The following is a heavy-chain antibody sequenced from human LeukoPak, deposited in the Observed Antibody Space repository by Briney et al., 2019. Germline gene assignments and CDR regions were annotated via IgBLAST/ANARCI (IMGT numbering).Heavy chain of an antibody. Sequence: GGSLRLSCAASGFTFSSYAMHWVRQAPGKGLEWVAVISYDGSNKYYADSVKGRFTISRDNSKNTLYLQMNSLRVEDTAMYYCVRDFSLTRLERPFDYWGQGTLSPSPQ. CDR2: ISYDGSNK. D-gene: IGHD1-1*01. J-gene: IGHJ4*02. V-gene: IGHV3-30-3*01. CDR3: VRDFSLTRLERPFDY. CDR1: GFTFSSYA.